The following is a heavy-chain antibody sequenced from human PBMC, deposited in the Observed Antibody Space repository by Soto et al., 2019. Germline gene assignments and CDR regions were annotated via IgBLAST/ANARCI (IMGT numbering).Heavy chain of an antibody. CDR2: IWYDGSNK. D-gene: IGHD5-18*01. Sequence: VGSLRLSCAASGFTFSSYGMHWVRQAPGKGLEWAAVIWYDGSNKYYADSVKGRFTISRDNSKNTLYLQMNSLRAEDTAVYYCAGVFGYSYFWGQGTLVTVSS. V-gene: IGHV3-33*01. CDR3: AGVFGYSYF. J-gene: IGHJ4*02. CDR1: GFTFSSYG.